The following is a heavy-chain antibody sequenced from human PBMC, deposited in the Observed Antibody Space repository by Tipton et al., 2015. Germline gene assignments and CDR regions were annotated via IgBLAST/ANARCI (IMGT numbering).Heavy chain of an antibody. J-gene: IGHJ6*02. CDR3: ARGREGRYLGIPNYGMDV. Sequence: TLSLTCTVSGGSISSYYWSWIRQSPGKGLEWIAYIHNNGSTNHNPSLKSRVIISVDTSKNQFSLKLTSVTAADTAVYYCARGREGRYLGIPNYGMDVWGQGTTVTVSS. CDR1: GGSISSYY. D-gene: IGHD1-26*01. CDR2: IHNNGST. V-gene: IGHV4-59*01.